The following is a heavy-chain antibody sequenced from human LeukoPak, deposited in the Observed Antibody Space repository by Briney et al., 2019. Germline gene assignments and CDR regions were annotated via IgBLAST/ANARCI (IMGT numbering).Heavy chain of an antibody. Sequence: LRLSCAASGFTFSSFAMTWVRQAPGKGLEWVSSISGSDDNTYNAGSVKGRFTISRDKSKNRLYLQMNSLRVDDTAVYYCAKGSSTSSYSPLDCWGQGTLVTVSS. CDR2: ISGSDDNT. V-gene: IGHV3-23*01. D-gene: IGHD2-2*01. CDR3: AKGSSTSSYSPLDC. J-gene: IGHJ4*02. CDR1: GFTFSSFA.